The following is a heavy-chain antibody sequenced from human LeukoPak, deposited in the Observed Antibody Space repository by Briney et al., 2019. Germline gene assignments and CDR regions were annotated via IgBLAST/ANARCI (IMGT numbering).Heavy chain of an antibody. V-gene: IGHV4-59*01. D-gene: IGHD4-11*01. J-gene: IGHJ5*02. Sequence: PSETLSLTCTVAGGSIRRYYWSWIRQPPGKGLEWIGYSGSTNYTPYLKCLVTISEDTSKKQISLKLSSVTAAVTAVYYCARADYSNYLFDPWGQGTLVTVSS. CDR2: SGST. CDR3: ARADYSNYLFDP. CDR1: GGSIRRYY.